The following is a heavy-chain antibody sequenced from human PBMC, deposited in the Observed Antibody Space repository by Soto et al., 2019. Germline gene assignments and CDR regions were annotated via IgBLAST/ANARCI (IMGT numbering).Heavy chain of an antibody. J-gene: IGHJ4*02. CDR1: GFTFSSFG. V-gene: IGHV3-30*18. CDR3: AKDRGWSSADLDY. Sequence: QVQLVESGGGVVQPGRSVRLSCAASGFTFSSFGMHWVRQVPGKGLEWVALISYDGSKKYYADSVKGRFTISRDKSKNTLYLQMNSLRVEDTAVYYCAKDRGWSSADLDYWGQGTLVTVSS. D-gene: IGHD6-19*01. CDR2: ISYDGSKK.